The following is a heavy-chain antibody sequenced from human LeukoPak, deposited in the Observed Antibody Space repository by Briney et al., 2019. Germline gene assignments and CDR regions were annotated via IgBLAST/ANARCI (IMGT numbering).Heavy chain of an antibody. Sequence: SGTLSLACALSVGSISSNNGWSWVRPPPGKGLEWIGEVYDIRSNDYNQSLERRVTISVDKSKHQYSLKLSSVTAADTAIYYCARVFYGSGSYSSPGFHAFDVWGQGPMVTVSS. CDR2: VYDIRSN. CDR1: VGSISSNNG. D-gene: IGHD3-10*01. V-gene: IGHV4-4*02. CDR3: ARVFYGSGSYSSPGFHAFDV. J-gene: IGHJ3*01.